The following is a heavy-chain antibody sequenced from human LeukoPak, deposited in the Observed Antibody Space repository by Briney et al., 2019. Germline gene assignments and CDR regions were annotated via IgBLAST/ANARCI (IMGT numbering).Heavy chain of an antibody. J-gene: IGHJ3*02. D-gene: IGHD3-22*01. V-gene: IGHV3-21*01. CDR1: GFTVSSNY. CDR2: ISSSSSYI. CDR3: ARDYDSRFPGAFDI. Sequence: GGSLRLSCAASGFTVSSNYMSWVRQAPGKGLEWVSSISSSSSYIYYADSVKGRFTISRDNAKNSLYLQMNSLRAEDTAVYYCARDYDSRFPGAFDIWGQGTMVTVSS.